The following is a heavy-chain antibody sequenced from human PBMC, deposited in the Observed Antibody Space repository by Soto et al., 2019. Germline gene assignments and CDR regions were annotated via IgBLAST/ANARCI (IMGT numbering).Heavy chain of an antibody. J-gene: IGHJ4*02. D-gene: IGHD6-13*01. V-gene: IGHV3-33*01. CDR2: IWYDGSNK. CDR3: ARDQGQLVFDY. Sequence: QVQLVESGGGVVQPGRSLRLSCAASGFTFSSYGMHWVRQAPGKGLAWVALIWYDGSNKYYADSVKGRFTISRDNSKNTLYLQMNSLRAEDTAVYYCARDQGQLVFDYWGQGTLVTVSS. CDR1: GFTFSSYG.